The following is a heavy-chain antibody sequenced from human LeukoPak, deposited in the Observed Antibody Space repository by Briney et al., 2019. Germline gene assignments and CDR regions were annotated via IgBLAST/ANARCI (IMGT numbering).Heavy chain of an antibody. D-gene: IGHD3-16*02. CDR1: GGSISSGDYY. J-gene: IGHJ4*02. V-gene: IGHV4-30-4*01. CDR3: ARDVHRWRGLYLSGSI. Sequence: SETLSLTCTVSGGSISSGDYYWSWIRQPPGKGQEWIGYIYYSGSTYYNPSLKSRVTISVDTSKNQFSLKLSSVTAADTAVYYCARDVHRWRGLYLSGSIWGQGTLVTVSS. CDR2: IYYSGST.